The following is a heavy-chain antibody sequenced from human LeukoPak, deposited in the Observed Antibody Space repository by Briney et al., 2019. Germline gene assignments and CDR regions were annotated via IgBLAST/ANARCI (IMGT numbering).Heavy chain of an antibody. Sequence: GGSLRLPCAASGFTFSDYYMSWIRQAPGKGLEWVSYISSSGSTIYYADSVKGRFTISRDNAKNSLYLQMNSLRAEDTAVYYCAGDPNKGSSGYFDYWGQGTLVTVSS. CDR1: GFTFSDYY. D-gene: IGHD3-22*01. V-gene: IGHV3-11*01. CDR2: ISSSGSTI. CDR3: AGDPNKGSSGYFDY. J-gene: IGHJ4*02.